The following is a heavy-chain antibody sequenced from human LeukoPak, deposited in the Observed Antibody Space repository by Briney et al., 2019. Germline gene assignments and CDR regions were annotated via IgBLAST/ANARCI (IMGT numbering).Heavy chain of an antibody. Sequence: GGSLRLSCAASGFTFSSYSMNWARQAPGKGLEWVSYISSSSSTIYYADSVKGRFTISRDNAKNSLYLQMNSLRAEDTAVYYCARGAVRDGYNNDYWGQGTLVTVSS. CDR2: ISSSSSTI. D-gene: IGHD5-12*01. CDR3: ARGAVRDGYNNDY. J-gene: IGHJ4*02. CDR1: GFTFSSYS. V-gene: IGHV3-48*01.